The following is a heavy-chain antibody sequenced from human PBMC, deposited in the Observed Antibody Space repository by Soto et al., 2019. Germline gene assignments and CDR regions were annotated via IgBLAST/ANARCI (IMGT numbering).Heavy chain of an antibody. J-gene: IGHJ6*02. CDR2: ISSSSSTI. D-gene: IGHD1-26*01. Sequence: GGSLRLSCAASGFTFSSYSMNWVRQAPGKGLEWVSYISSSSSTIYYADSVKGRFTISRDNAKNSLYLQMNSLRDEDTAVYYCARNAVGGSYEYYYYYGMDVWGQGTTVTVSS. V-gene: IGHV3-48*02. CDR3: ARNAVGGSYEYYYYYGMDV. CDR1: GFTFSSYS.